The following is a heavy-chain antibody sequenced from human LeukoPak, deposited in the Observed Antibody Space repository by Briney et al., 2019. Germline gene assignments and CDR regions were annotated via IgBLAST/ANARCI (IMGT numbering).Heavy chain of an antibody. V-gene: IGHV3-23*01. CDR2: VSISGGT. CDR3: AKGAGRVTGTRLFDS. J-gene: IGHJ5*01. D-gene: IGHD7-27*01. Sequence: GGSLRLSCAASGFTFKDYAMNWVRQVPGKGLAWVSGVSISGGTFYADSVRGRFTISRDNSKNMVYLQMDSLRPEDTAIYYCAKGAGRVTGTRLFDSWGQGTLVAVSS. CDR1: GFTFKDYA.